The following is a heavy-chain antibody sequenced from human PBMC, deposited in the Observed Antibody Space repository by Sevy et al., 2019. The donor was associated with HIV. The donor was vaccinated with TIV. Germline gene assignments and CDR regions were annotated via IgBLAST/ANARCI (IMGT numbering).Heavy chain of an antibody. Sequence: SETLSLTCTVSGGSINSYYWSWIRQPPGKRLEWIGYIYYTGSINYNPSLKSRVTISVDTSKNQFSLKLSSVTAADTAVYYCTRGGVRDWGQGTLVTVSS. CDR2: IYYTGSI. D-gene: IGHD3-16*01. CDR3: TRGGVRD. CDR1: GGSINSYY. J-gene: IGHJ4*02. V-gene: IGHV4-59*01.